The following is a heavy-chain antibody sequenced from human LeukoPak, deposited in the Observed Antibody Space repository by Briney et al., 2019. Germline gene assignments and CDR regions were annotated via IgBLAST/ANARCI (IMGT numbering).Heavy chain of an antibody. J-gene: IGHJ4*02. V-gene: IGHV4-34*01. CDR3: ARGRPCSYDY. D-gene: IGHD5-18*01. Sequence: PSETLSLTCAVYGGSFSGYYWSWIRQPPGKGLEWIGEINHSGSTNYNPSLKSRVTISVDTSKNQFSLKLSSVTAADTAVYYCARGRPCSYDYWGQGTLVTVSS. CDR1: GGSFSGYY. CDR2: INHSGST.